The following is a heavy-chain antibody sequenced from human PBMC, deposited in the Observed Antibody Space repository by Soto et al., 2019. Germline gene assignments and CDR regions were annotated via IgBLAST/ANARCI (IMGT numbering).Heavy chain of an antibody. D-gene: IGHD2-21*01. CDR1: GFAVSSYS. CDR2: MSFDGNSK. J-gene: IGHJ4*02. CDR3: TRGRSMIANDDFEY. V-gene: IGHV3-30-3*01. Sequence: GGSLRLSCAASGFAVSSYSMHWGRQAPGKGLEWVAAMSFDGNSKYFADSVKGRFKISRDTSKNTWSLEMESLGVEDSALYHCTRGRSMIANDDFEYWGQGTQVTVSS.